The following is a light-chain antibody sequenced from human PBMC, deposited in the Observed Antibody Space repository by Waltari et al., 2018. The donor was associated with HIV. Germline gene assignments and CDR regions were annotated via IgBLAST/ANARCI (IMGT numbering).Light chain of an antibody. CDR2: AAS. CDR3: QQSYITPLT. J-gene: IGKJ4*01. Sequence: DIQMTQSPSSLSASVGDRVTITCRASQSMSTYLNWYQQKPGKATKVLIYAASSLQSGVPSRFSGSGSGTDFTLTISSLQPEDFATYYCQQSYITPLTFGGGTKVEIK. CDR1: QSMSTY. V-gene: IGKV1-39*01.